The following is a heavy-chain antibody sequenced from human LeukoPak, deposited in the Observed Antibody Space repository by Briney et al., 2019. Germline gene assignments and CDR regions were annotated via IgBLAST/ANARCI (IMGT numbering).Heavy chain of an antibody. V-gene: IGHV4-4*09. CDR1: GGSISSYY. Sequence: SETLSLTCTVSGGSISSYYWSWIRQPPGKGLEWIGYIYTSGSTNYNPSLKSRVTISVDTSKNQSSLKLSSVTAADTAVYYCASLRRGWFDPWGQGTLVTVSS. D-gene: IGHD5/OR15-5a*01. CDR3: ASLRRGWFDP. J-gene: IGHJ5*02. CDR2: IYTSGST.